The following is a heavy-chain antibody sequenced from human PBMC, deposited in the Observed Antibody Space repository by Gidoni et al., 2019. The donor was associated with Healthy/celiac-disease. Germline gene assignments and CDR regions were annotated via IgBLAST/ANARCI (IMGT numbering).Heavy chain of an antibody. CDR3: AHSLVVVVAATLLEYFQH. Sequence: QITLKASGPTLVKPTQTLTLTCTFSGFSLSTSGVGVGWIRQPPGKALEWLALIYWDDDKRYSPSLKSRLTITKDTSKNQVVLTMTNMDPVDTATYYCAHSLVVVVAATLLEYFQHWGQGTLVTVSS. CDR2: IYWDDDK. J-gene: IGHJ1*01. V-gene: IGHV2-5*02. D-gene: IGHD2-15*01. CDR1: GFSLSTSGVG.